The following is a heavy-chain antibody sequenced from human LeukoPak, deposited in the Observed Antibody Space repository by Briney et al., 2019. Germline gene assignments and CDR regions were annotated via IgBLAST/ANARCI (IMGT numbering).Heavy chain of an antibody. CDR3: AKDVSGYYYYFDY. J-gene: IGHJ4*02. D-gene: IGHD3-22*01. V-gene: IGHV3-23*01. CDR2: ISVGGGST. Sequence: PGGSLRLSCAASGFTFSSYAMSWVRQAPGKGLEWVSGISVGGGSTYYADSVKGRFTISRDNSKNTLYLQMNSLRADDTAVYYCAKDVSGYYYYFDYWGQGTLVIVSS. CDR1: GFTFSSYA.